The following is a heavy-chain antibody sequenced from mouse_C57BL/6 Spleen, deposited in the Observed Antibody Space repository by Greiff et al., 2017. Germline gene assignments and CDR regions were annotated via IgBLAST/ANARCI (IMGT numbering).Heavy chain of an antibody. V-gene: IGHV3-6*01. CDR3: ARDKSYYFDY. CDR2: ISYDGSN. CDR1: GYSITSGYC. Sequence: EVKLMESGPGLVKPSQSLSLTCSVTGYSITSGYCWNWIRQFPGNKLEWMGYISYDGSNNYNPSRKNRISITRDTSKNQFFLKLNSLTTEDTATYDCARDKSYYFDYWGQGTTLTVSS. J-gene: IGHJ2*01.